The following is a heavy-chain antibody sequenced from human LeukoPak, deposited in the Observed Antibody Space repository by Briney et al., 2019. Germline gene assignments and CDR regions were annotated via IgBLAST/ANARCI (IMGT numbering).Heavy chain of an antibody. CDR1: GGSISSYY. V-gene: IGHV4-59*01. Sequence: SETLSLTCTVSGGSISSYYWSWIRQPPGKGLEWIGYIYYSGSTNYNPSLKSRVTISVDTSKNQFSLKLSSVTAADTAVYYCARGDTAMVKGYYYYYYMDGWGKETTVTVYS. D-gene: IGHD5-18*01. CDR3: ARGDTAMVKGYYYYYYMDG. CDR2: IYYSGST. J-gene: IGHJ6*03.